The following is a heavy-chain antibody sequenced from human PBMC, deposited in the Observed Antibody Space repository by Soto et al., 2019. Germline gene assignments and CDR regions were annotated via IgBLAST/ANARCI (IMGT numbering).Heavy chain of an antibody. CDR3: AREYSGSYYGQNYGMDV. D-gene: IGHD1-26*01. CDR1: GFTFSSYS. V-gene: IGHV3-21*01. Sequence: GSLXLSCASSGFTFSSYSMNWVLQAPGKGLEWVSSISSSSSYIYYADSVKGRFTISRDNAKNSLYLQMNSLRAEETAVYYCAREYSGSYYGQNYGMDVWGQGTTVTVS. CDR2: ISSSSSYI. J-gene: IGHJ6*02.